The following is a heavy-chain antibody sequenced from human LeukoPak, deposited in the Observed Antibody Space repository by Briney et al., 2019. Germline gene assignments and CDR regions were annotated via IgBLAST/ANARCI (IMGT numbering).Heavy chain of an antibody. CDR2: ISGSGGST. V-gene: IGHV3-23*01. CDR1: GFTFSSYA. CDR3: AKGPYLYYFDY. D-gene: IGHD3-16*01. Sequence: GGSLRLSCAASGFTFSSYAMSWLRQAPGKGLEWVSAISGSGGSTYYADSVKGRFTISRDNSKNTLYLQMNSLRAEDTAVYYRAKGPYLYYFDYWGQGTLVTVSS. J-gene: IGHJ4*02.